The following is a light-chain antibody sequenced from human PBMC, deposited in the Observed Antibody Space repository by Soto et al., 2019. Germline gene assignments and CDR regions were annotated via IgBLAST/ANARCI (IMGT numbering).Light chain of an antibody. J-gene: IGKJ1*01. V-gene: IGKV3-15*01. CDR2: GAS. CDR3: QQYNNWPPWT. Sequence: EIGVTQSPCTLSSSPGERATLSCRASQTVRNNYLAWYQQKPGQAPRLLIYGASTRATGIPARFSGSGSGTEFTLTISSLQSEDFAVYYCQQYNNWPPWTFGQGTKVDVK. CDR1: QTVRNN.